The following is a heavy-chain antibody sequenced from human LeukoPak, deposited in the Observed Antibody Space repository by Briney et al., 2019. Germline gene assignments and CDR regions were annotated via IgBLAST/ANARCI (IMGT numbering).Heavy chain of an antibody. V-gene: IGHV3-53*01. J-gene: IGHJ4*02. CDR1: GFTVSSNY. Sequence: GGSLRLSCAASGFTVSSNYMSWVRQAPGKGLEWVSVIYSGGSTYYADSVKGRFTISRDNSKNTLYLQMNSLSAEDTAVYYCARGESSGWPFDYWGQGTLVTVSS. D-gene: IGHD6-19*01. CDR2: IYSGGST. CDR3: ARGESSGWPFDY.